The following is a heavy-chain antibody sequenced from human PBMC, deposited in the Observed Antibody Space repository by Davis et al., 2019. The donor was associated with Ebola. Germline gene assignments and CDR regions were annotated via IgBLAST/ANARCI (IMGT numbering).Heavy chain of an antibody. Sequence: AASVKVSCKASGGTFSTYAIDWVRQAPGQGLEWMGRIIPMLGIPNYAQRFKGRVTITADKSTSTAYMELSSLRSEDTAVYYCARDLGTAMATEWGQGTLVTVSS. V-gene: IGHV1-69*04. CDR3: ARDLGTAMATE. J-gene: IGHJ4*02. CDR2: IIPMLGIP. CDR1: GGTFSTYA. D-gene: IGHD5-18*01.